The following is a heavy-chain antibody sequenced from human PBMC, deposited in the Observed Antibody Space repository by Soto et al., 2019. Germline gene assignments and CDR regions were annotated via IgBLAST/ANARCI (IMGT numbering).Heavy chain of an antibody. Sequence: ASVKVSCKASGYTFTDSFIHWVRQAPGQGLEWMGWINPNNGRTTLAPKFQGRVTLIRDTSINTAYMDMSRLRSDDTAVYYCAREDADRGSFDSWGQGTLVTVSS. V-gene: IGHV1-2*02. CDR2: INPNNGRT. CDR1: GYTFTDSF. J-gene: IGHJ4*02. CDR3: AREDADRGSFDS.